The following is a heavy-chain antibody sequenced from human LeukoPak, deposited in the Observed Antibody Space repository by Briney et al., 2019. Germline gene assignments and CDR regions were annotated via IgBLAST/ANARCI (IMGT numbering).Heavy chain of an antibody. CDR2: INHSGST. Sequence: SETLSLTCAVYGGSFSGYYWSWIRQPPGKGLEWIGEINHSGSTHYNPSLKSRVTISVDTSKNQFSLKLSSVTAADTAVYYCARLTTVTGKYYYYYGMDVWGQGTTVAVSS. V-gene: IGHV4-34*01. CDR3: ARLTTVTGKYYYYYGMDV. J-gene: IGHJ6*02. CDR1: GGSFSGYY. D-gene: IGHD4-17*01.